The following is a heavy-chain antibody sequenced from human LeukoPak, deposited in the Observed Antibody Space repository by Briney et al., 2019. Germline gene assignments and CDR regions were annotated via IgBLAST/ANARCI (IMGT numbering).Heavy chain of an antibody. D-gene: IGHD6-13*01. V-gene: IGHV4-39*01. CDR1: GGSISSSGYY. CDR2: IYYSGST. J-gene: IGHJ4*02. Sequence: PSETLSLTCTVSGGSISSSGYYWGWIRQPPGKGLEWIGSIYYSGSTYYNPSLKSRVTISVDTSKNQFSLKLSSVTAADTAVYYCARGYSSSWRTATYFDFWGQGTLVTVSS. CDR3: ARGYSSSWRTATYFDF.